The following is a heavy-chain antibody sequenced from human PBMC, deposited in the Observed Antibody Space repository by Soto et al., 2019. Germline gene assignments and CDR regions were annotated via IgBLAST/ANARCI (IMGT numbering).Heavy chain of an antibody. J-gene: IGHJ4*02. V-gene: IGHV3-30*18. CDR1: GFPFSSFG. D-gene: IGHD2-8*01. CDR3: AKDGIVLMVDGWSTFWDY. Sequence: QVQLVESGGGGGQPGRSLRLSCAASGFPFSSFGMHWVRQAPGKGLEWVAVISYDGNRKYYADSVKGRFTISRDNSKNTLYLQMNSLRAEDTAVYYCAKDGIVLMVDGWSTFWDYWGQGTLVTVSS. CDR2: ISYDGNRK.